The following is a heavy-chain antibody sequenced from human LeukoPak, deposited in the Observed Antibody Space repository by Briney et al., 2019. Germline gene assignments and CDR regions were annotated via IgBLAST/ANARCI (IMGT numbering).Heavy chain of an antibody. V-gene: IGHV1-69*05. CDR3: AREDYYDSGSNDY. J-gene: IGHJ4*02. CDR1: GGTFSSFT. D-gene: IGHD3-22*01. CDR2: IIPIFGTA. Sequence: SVKVSCKASGGTFSSFTFNWVRQAPGQGLEWMGGIIPIFGTANYAQKFQGRVTITRNTSISTAYMELSSLRSEDTAVYYCAREDYYDSGSNDYWGQGTLVTVSS.